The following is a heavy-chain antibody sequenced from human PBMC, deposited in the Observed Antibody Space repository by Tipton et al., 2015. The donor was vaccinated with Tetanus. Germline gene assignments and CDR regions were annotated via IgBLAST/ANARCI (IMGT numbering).Heavy chain of an antibody. CDR2: ISYDRSNK. D-gene: IGHD6-13*01. CDR3: ARAGYSSSWYEPTQLAFDY. J-gene: IGHJ4*02. V-gene: IGHV3-30*04. CDR1: GFPFSSYA. Sequence: QLVQSGGGVVQPGRSLRLSCAASGFPFSSYAMHWVRQAPGKGLEWVAVISYDRSNKYYADSVKGRFTISRDNSKNTLYLQMISLRAEDTAVYYCARAGYSSSWYEPTQLAFDYWGQGTLVTVSS.